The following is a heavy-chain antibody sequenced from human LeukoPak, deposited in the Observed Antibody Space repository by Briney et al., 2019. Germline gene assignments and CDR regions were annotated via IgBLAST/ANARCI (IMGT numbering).Heavy chain of an antibody. V-gene: IGHV3-7*01. Sequence: GGSLRLSCAASGFTFSSYWMSWVRQAPGKVLEWVANIKQDGSEKYYVDSVKGRFTISRDNAKNSLCLQMNSLRAEDTAVYYCASGVLLRPYWGQGTLVTVSS. D-gene: IGHD3-10*01. CDR1: GFTFSSYW. J-gene: IGHJ4*02. CDR3: ASGVLLRPY. CDR2: IKQDGSEK.